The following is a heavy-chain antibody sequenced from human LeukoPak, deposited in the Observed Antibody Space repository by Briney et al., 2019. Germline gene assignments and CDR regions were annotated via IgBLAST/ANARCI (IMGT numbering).Heavy chain of an antibody. Sequence: GGSLRLSCAASGFTFSSYSMNWVRQAPGKGLEWVSSISSSSSYIYYADSVKGRFTISRDNAKNSLYLQMNSLGAEDTAVYYCAVARRAYYYDSSGYFLHWGQGTLVTVSS. CDR3: AVARRAYYYDSSGYFLH. CDR2: ISSSSSYI. CDR1: GFTFSSYS. D-gene: IGHD3-22*01. V-gene: IGHV3-21*01. J-gene: IGHJ4*02.